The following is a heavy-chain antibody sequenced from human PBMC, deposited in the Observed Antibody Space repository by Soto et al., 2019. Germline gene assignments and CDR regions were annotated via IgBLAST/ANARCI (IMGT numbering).Heavy chain of an antibody. CDR3: TSHSPDDRIRK. Sequence: GGSLSLFSEASGVTFSGSAMPWVSWASGKGLEWVGRMRSKHNSYATAYAASVKGRFSISRDESKNTAYLQMNSLKTEDTAVYYCTSHSPDDRIRKWGQGTQVTVAS. V-gene: IGHV3-73*01. CDR1: GVTFSGSA. CDR2: MRSKHNSYAT. D-gene: IGHD2-15*01. J-gene: IGHJ4*02.